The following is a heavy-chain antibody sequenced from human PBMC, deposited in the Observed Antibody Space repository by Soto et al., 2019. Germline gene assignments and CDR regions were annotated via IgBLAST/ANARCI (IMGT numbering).Heavy chain of an antibody. CDR3: VRQGIGNLHGLVDV. J-gene: IGHJ6*02. V-gene: IGHV4-59*08. Sequence: QVQLQQSGPGLVKPSETLSLTCTVSSGPSSSHNWGWIRQPPGRGLEWIGYVYYTGGTSYNPSLKXXVXXSADTSTNHTSLPLSSVTAAATAVYYCVRQGIGNLHGLVDVWGQGTTVSVSS. D-gene: IGHD1-1*01. CDR2: VYYTGGT. CDR1: SGPSSSHN.